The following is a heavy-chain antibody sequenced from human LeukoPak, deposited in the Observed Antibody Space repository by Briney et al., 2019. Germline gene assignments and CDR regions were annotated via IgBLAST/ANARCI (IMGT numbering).Heavy chain of an antibody. CDR3: AKDRFALGE. J-gene: IGHJ4*02. CDR2: IKQDGSQK. CDR1: GFTFSSSW. D-gene: IGHD3-10*01. V-gene: IGHV3-7*03. Sequence: GGSLRLSCAASGFTFSSSWLTWVRQAPGKGLEWVANIKQDGSQKFYLDSVKGRFTISGDNAKNSLYLQMNSLRAEDTAVYFCAKDRFALGEWGQGTLVTVSS.